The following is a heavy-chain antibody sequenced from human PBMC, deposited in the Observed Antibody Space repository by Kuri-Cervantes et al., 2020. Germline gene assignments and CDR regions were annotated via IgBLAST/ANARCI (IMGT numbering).Heavy chain of an antibody. J-gene: IGHJ3*02. D-gene: IGHD7-27*01. CDR2: IIPIFGTA. CDR3: ARGGDVTGPAAFDI. V-gene: IGHV1-69*05. CDR1: GYTFTSYG. Sequence: SVKVSCKASGYTFTSYGISWVRQAPGQGLEWMGGIIPIFGTANYAQKFQGRVTITTDESTSTAYMELSGLRSEDTAVYYCARGGDVTGPAAFDIWGQGTMVTVSS.